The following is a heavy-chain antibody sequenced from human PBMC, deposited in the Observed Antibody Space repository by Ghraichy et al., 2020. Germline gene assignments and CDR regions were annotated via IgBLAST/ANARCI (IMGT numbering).Heavy chain of an antibody. CDR2: IYYSGST. Sequence: SETLSLTCTVSGGSISSYYWSWIRQPPGKGLEWIGYIYYSGSTNYNPSLKSRVTISVDTSKNQFSLKLSSVTAADTAVYYCARGYRYIPATPDTQPFDYWGQGTLVTVSS. V-gene: IGHV4-59*01. CDR3: ARGYRYIPATPDTQPFDY. J-gene: IGHJ4*02. CDR1: GGSISSYY. D-gene: IGHD3-16*02.